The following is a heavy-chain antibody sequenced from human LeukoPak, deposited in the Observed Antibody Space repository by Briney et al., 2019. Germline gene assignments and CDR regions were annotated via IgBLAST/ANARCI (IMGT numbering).Heavy chain of an antibody. CDR1: GGSISSGLYS. CDR2: IYHTGST. CDR3: ASRLEMATILYDY. Sequence: SETLSLTCDVSGGSISSGLYSWSWIRQPLGKGLEWIGYIYHTGSTYYNPSLKSRVTISVDTSKNQFSLKLSSVTAADTAVYYCASRLEMATILYDYWGQGTLVTVSS. J-gene: IGHJ4*02. D-gene: IGHD5-24*01. V-gene: IGHV4-30-2*01.